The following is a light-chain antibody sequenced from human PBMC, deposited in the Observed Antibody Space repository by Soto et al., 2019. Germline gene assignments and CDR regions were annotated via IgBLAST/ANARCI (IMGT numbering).Light chain of an antibody. CDR2: KAS. Sequence: DIPMTQSPSTLSASVGDRVTITCRASQSISTWLAWYQQKPGKAPNLLIYKASSLESGVPSRFSGSGSGTEFTLTISSLQPDDFATYFCQQYSRYYTFGQGTKLEIK. V-gene: IGKV1-5*03. CDR3: QQYSRYYT. J-gene: IGKJ2*01. CDR1: QSISTW.